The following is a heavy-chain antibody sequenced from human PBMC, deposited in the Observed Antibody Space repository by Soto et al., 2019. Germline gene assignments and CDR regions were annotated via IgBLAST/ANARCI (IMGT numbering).Heavy chain of an antibody. CDR2: ISGSGGST. V-gene: IGHV3-23*01. CDR1: GFTFSSYA. CDR3: VRGRDYGDYDFDY. J-gene: IGHJ4*02. D-gene: IGHD4-17*01. Sequence: GGSLRLSCAASGFTFSSYAMNWVRQAPGKGLERVSVISGSGGSTYYADSVKGRFIISRDNSKNTVYLQMNSLRVEDTAVYYCVRGRDYGDYDFDYWGQGTLVTVSS.